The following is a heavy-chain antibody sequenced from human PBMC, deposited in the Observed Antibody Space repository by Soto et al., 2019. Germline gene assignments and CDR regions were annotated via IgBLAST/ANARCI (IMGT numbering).Heavy chain of an antibody. CDR1: GGSITSSSYY. V-gene: IGHV4-39*01. Sequence: SETLSLTCTVSGGSITSSSYYWGWIRQPPGKGLEWIGGIYYSGGSYYNPSLKSRVTMSVDTSKNQFSLTLNSVTAADAAVYYCARQRTTVVTQAYFDHWGQGTLVTVSS. J-gene: IGHJ4*02. CDR2: IYYSGGS. CDR3: ARQRTTVVTQAYFDH. D-gene: IGHD4-17*01.